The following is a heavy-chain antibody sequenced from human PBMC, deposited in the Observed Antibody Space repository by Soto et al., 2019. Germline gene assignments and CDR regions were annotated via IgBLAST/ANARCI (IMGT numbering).Heavy chain of an antibody. J-gene: IGHJ4*02. CDR1: GFTFSSYA. CDR2: ISGSGGST. Sequence: EVQLLESGGGLVQPGGSLRLSCAASGFTFSSYAMSWVRQAPGKGLEWVSAISGSGGSTYYADSVKGRFTISRDNSKSAIYLQMNGLRAEDTAVYYCAYSSTHVDYWGQGTLVTVSS. V-gene: IGHV3-23*01. D-gene: IGHD6-13*01. CDR3: AYSSTHVDY.